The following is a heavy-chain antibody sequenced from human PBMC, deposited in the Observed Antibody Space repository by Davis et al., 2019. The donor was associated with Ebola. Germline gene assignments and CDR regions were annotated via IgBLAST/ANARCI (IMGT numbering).Heavy chain of an antibody. D-gene: IGHD6-19*01. J-gene: IGHJ4*02. CDR1: AFIFSSSS. V-gene: IGHV3-21*01. CDR3: AREMYPAVSAPSDY. CDR2: ISSGSTYI. Sequence: PGGSLRLSCAASAFIFSSSSMNWVRQAPGKGLEWVSSISSGSTYIYYADSVKGRFTISRDNAKNSLHLQMNSLSDDDTAVYFCAREMYPAVSAPSDYWGQGTLVTVSS.